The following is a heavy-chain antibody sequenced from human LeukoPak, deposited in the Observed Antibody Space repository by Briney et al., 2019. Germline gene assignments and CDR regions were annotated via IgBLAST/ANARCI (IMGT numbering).Heavy chain of an antibody. Sequence: GESLKISCKASGYSFTSYWIGWVRQMPGKGLEWRGIIYPGDSDTRYSPSFQGQVTISADKSISTAYLQWSSLKASDTAMYYCARRYCSTTSCYNTFDIWGQGTMVTVS. CDR2: IYPGDSDT. CDR1: GYSFTSYW. V-gene: IGHV5-51*01. D-gene: IGHD2-2*02. CDR3: ARRYCSTTSCYNTFDI. J-gene: IGHJ3*02.